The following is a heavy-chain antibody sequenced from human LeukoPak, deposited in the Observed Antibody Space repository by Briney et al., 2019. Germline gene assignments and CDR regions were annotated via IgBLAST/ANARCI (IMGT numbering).Heavy chain of an antibody. CDR1: GGSISSYY. D-gene: IGHD3-22*01. Sequence: SETLSLTCTVSGGSISSYYWSWIRQPPGKGLEWIGYIYYSGSTYYNPSLKSRVTISVDTSKNQFSLKLSSVTAADTAVYYCASGLYYYDSSGYSNWFDPWGQGTLVTVSS. CDR2: IYYSGST. J-gene: IGHJ5*02. V-gene: IGHV4-59*06. CDR3: ASGLYYYDSSGYSNWFDP.